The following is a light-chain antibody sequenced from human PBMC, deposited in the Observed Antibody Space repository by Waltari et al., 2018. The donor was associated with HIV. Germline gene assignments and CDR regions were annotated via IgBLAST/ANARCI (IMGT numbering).Light chain of an antibody. CDR1: SSNTGRNY. J-gene: IGLJ1*01. CDR3: AAWDDSLNSFV. CDR2: RNN. Sequence: QSVLTQPPSESATPGQRVTISCSGGSSNTGRNYVYWYQQIPGPAPKLLIYRNNLRPSRVPGRFSGSKSCTSASLAISGLQSEDEADYYWAAWDDSLNSFVFGTGTRVTVL. V-gene: IGLV1-47*01.